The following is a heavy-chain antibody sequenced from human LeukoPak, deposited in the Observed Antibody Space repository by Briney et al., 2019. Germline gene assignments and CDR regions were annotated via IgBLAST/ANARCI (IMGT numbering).Heavy chain of an antibody. CDR2: IRSKANSYAT. Sequence: GGSLRLSCAASGFTFSGSAMHWVRQASGKGQEWVGRIRSKANSYATAYAASVKGRFTISRDDSKNTAYLQMNSLKTEDTAVYYCTRESYGGSFTDGIDIWGQGDTGTVSS. D-gene: IGHD1-26*01. CDR3: TRESYGGSFTDGIDI. J-gene: IGHJ6*02. CDR1: GFTFSGSA. V-gene: IGHV3-73*01.